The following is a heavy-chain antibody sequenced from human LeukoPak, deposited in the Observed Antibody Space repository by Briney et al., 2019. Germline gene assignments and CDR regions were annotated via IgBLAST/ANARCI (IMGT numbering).Heavy chain of an antibody. Sequence: PGGSLRLSCAGSGFTFSDYAMNWVRQAPGKGLEWVSVISGPGTLKSYADSVKGRFTISGDNRKKSLYLPMNSLRAEDTAVYYCASDTLVTSTNWFDPWGQGTLVTVSS. CDR3: ASDTLVTSTNWFDP. CDR1: GFTFSDYA. D-gene: IGHD2-21*02. J-gene: IGHJ5*02. V-gene: IGHV3-21*01. CDR2: ISGPGTLK.